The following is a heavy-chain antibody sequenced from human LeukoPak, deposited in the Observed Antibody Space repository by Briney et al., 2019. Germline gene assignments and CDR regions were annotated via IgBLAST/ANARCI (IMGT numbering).Heavy chain of an antibody. D-gene: IGHD2-8*01. J-gene: IGHJ3*02. CDR2: IYYSGST. CDR1: GGSLSSYY. CDR3: ARNGRDDAFDI. V-gene: IGHV4-59*01. Sequence: SETLSLTCPVSGGSLSSYYWSWIRQPPGKGLERIGYIYYSGSTNYNPSLKSRVTISVDTSKNQFSLKLSSVTAADTAVYYCARNGRDDAFDIWGQGTMVTVSS.